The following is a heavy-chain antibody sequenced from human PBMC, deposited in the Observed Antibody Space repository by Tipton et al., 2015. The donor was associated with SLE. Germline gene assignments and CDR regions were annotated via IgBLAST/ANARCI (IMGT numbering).Heavy chain of an antibody. Sequence: SLRLSCAASGFNLGRYGIHWVRQSPGKGLEWVALIWYDGSNKYYADSVKGRFTISRDNSKNTLDLQMNSLRAEDTAVYYCAKDWGGFYSYFDYWGQGTLVTVSS. D-gene: IGHD2-2*02. CDR2: IWYDGSNK. J-gene: IGHJ4*02. V-gene: IGHV3-30*02. CDR3: AKDWGGFYSYFDY. CDR1: GFNLGRYG.